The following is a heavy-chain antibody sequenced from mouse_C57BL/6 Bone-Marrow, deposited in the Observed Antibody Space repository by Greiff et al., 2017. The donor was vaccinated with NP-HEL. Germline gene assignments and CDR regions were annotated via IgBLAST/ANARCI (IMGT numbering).Heavy chain of an antibody. CDR3: TRADGYYVGFAY. V-gene: IGHV1-15*01. D-gene: IGHD2-3*01. Sequence: QVQLQQSGAELVRPGASVTLSCKASGYTFTDYEMHWVKQTPVHGLEWIGAIDPETGGTAYNQKFKGKAILTADKSSSTAYMELRSLTSEDSAVYYCTRADGYYVGFAYWGQGTLVTVSA. CDR1: GYTFTDYE. CDR2: IDPETGGT. J-gene: IGHJ3*01.